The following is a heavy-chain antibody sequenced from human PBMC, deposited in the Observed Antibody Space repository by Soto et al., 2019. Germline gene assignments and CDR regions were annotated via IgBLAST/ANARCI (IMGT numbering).Heavy chain of an antibody. D-gene: IGHD2-15*01. J-gene: IGHJ6*02. Sequence: XATLSLTFAVYGGSFSGYYWGWIRQPPGKGLEWIGEINHSGSTNYNPSLKSRVTISVDTSKNQFSLKLSSVTAADTAVYYCARDIVVVVAASSSHNYYYYGMDVWGQGTTVTVSS. CDR1: GGSFSGYY. CDR3: ARDIVVVVAASSSHNYYYYGMDV. V-gene: IGHV4-34*01. CDR2: INHSGST.